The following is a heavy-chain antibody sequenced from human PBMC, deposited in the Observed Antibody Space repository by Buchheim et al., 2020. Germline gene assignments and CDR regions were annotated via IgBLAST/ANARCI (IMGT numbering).Heavy chain of an antibody. V-gene: IGHV3-30*18. D-gene: IGHD4-17*01. Sequence: QVQLVESGGGVVQPGRSLRLSCAASGFTFSSYGMHWVRQAPGKGLEWVAVIPYDGSNKYYADSVKGRFTISRDNSKNTLYLQMNSLRAEDTAVYYCAKVLGNDYGDYDEVEYFDYWGQGTL. J-gene: IGHJ4*02. CDR3: AKVLGNDYGDYDEVEYFDY. CDR1: GFTFSSYG. CDR2: IPYDGSNK.